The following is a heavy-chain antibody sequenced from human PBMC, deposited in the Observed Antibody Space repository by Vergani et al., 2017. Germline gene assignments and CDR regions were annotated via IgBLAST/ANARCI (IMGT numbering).Heavy chain of an antibody. CDR2: IYYSGST. V-gene: IGHV4-59*06. CDR1: GGSISSYY. Sequence: QVQLQESGPGLVKPSETLSLTCTVSGGSISSYYWSWIRQPPGKGLEWIGYIYYSGSTYYNPSLKSRVTISVDTSKNQFSLKLSSVTAADTAVYYCARVDSSTSCYPFDYWGQGTLVTVSS. J-gene: IGHJ4*02. D-gene: IGHD2-2*01. CDR3: ARVDSSTSCYPFDY.